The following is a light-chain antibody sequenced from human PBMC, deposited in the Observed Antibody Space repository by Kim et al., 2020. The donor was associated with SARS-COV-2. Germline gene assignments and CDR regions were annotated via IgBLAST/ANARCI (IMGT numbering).Light chain of an antibody. Sequence: LSQGETLSLPCTAPHSVRPTSACYQQGPLQAPRLLMYGASIMATATPARFSGSGFGAEFTLTIRSLKSEDFAIYDCQQYDNWLPTFGQGTKLDIK. CDR2: GAS. V-gene: IGKV3-15*01. J-gene: IGKJ1*01. CDR3: QQYDNWLPT. CDR1: HSVRPT.